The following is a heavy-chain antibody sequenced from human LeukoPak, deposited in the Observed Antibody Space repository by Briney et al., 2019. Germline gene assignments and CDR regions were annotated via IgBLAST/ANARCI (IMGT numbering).Heavy chain of an antibody. CDR2: INHSGST. D-gene: IGHD3-22*01. V-gene: IGHV4-34*01. CDR1: GGSLSGYY. Sequence: SETLSLTCAVYGGSLSGYYWSWIRQPPGKGLEWIGEINHSGSTNYNASVKSRVTISVDTSKNQFSLKLSSVTAADTAVYYCARGGGITMIVVVTAPFDYWGQGTLVTVSS. J-gene: IGHJ4*02. CDR3: ARGGGITMIVVVTAPFDY.